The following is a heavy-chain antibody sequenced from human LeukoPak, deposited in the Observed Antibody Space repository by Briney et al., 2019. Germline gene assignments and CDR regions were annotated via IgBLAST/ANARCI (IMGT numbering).Heavy chain of an antibody. D-gene: IGHD2-2*01. CDR2: TYYRSKWYN. Sequence: SQTLSLTCAISGDSVSSNSAAWNRIRQSPSRGLEWLGRTYYRSKWYNDYAVSVKSRITINPDTSKNQFSLQLNSVTPEDTAVYYCARANSGDIVVVPAAPLFDYWGQGTLVTVSS. J-gene: IGHJ4*02. V-gene: IGHV6-1*01. CDR3: ARANSGDIVVVPAAPLFDY. CDR1: GDSVSSNSAA.